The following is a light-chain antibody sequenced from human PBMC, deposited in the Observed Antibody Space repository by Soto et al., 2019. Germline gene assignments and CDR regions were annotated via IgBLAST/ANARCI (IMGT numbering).Light chain of an antibody. Sequence: ALTQPPSASGSPGQSVTISCTGTSSDVGGYNYVSWYQQHPGKVPKLMIYEVNKRPSGVPDRFSGSKSGNTASLTVSGLQAEDEADYYCSSYGGSNNLVFGGGTKVTVL. CDR3: SSYGGSNNLV. CDR2: EVN. J-gene: IGLJ2*01. CDR1: SSDVGGYNY. V-gene: IGLV2-8*01.